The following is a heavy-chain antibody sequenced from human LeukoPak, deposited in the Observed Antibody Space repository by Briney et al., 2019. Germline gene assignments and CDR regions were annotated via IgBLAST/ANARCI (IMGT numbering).Heavy chain of an antibody. V-gene: IGHV3-49*03. Sequence: GSLRLSCTASGFTFGDDGMSWLRQAPGKGLEWVGFIRSKAYGGTTEYAASVKGRFTLSRDDSKSIAYLQMESLKTEDTAVYYCSRDFWRFGLDFWGQGTLVTVSS. CDR1: GFTFGDDG. D-gene: IGHD3-3*01. J-gene: IGHJ4*02. CDR2: IRSKAYGGTT. CDR3: SRDFWRFGLDF.